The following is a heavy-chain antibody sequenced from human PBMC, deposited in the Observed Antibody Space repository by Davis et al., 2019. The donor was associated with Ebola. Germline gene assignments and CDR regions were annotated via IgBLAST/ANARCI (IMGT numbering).Heavy chain of an antibody. CDR3: ARLKQQLDPGWFDP. V-gene: IGHV4-34*01. CDR2: INHSGST. J-gene: IGHJ5*02. Sequence: SETLSLTCAVYGGSFSGYYWSWIRQPPGKGLEWIGEINHSGSTNYNPSLKSRVTISVDTSKNQFSLKLSSVTAADTAVYYCARLKQQLDPGWFDPWGQGTLVTVSS. CDR1: GGSFSGYY. D-gene: IGHD6-13*01.